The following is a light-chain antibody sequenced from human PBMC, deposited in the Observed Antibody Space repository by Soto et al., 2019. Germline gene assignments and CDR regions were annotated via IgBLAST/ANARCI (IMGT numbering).Light chain of an antibody. J-gene: IGLJ1*01. CDR3: SAFTSSDTDV. CDR2: DVS. Sequence: QSALTQPASVSGSPGQSITISCTGTSSDVWFSNFVYWYQQHPGNAPKLIISDVSNRPAGVSNRFSGSKFGNTAALTISGLQAEDEADYYCSAFTSSDTDVFGTGTKLTVL. CDR1: SSDVWFSNF. V-gene: IGLV2-14*03.